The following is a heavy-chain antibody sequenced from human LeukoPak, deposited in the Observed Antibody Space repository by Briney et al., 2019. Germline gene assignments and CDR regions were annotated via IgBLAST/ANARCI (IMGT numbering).Heavy chain of an antibody. CDR1: GYNFPTYW. Sequence: GESLKISCEGSGYNFPTYWIGWVRQMPGKGLEWMGIIYPGDSDTRYSPSFQGQVTISADKSISTAYLQWSSLKAPDTAMYYCARLIVATIADAFDIWGQGTMVTVSS. D-gene: IGHD5-12*01. J-gene: IGHJ3*02. V-gene: IGHV5-51*01. CDR2: IYPGDSDT. CDR3: ARLIVATIADAFDI.